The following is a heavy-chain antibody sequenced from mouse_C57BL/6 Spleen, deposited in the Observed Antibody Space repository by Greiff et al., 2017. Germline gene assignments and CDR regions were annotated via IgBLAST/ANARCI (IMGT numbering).Heavy chain of an antibody. J-gene: IGHJ4*01. CDR2: INPNNGGT. V-gene: IGHV1-53*01. Sequence: VQLQQPGTELVKPGASVKLSCKASGYTFTSYWMHWVKQRPGQGLEWIGDINPNNGGTIYNQKFKGKATLTVDKSSSTAYMELRSLTSEDTAVYYCARSAMDYWGQGTSVTVSS. CDR3: ARSAMDY. CDR1: GYTFTSYW.